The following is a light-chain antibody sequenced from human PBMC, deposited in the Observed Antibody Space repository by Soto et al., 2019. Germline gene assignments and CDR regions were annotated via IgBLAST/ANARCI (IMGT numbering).Light chain of an antibody. J-gene: IGLJ2*01. Sequence: QTVVTQEPSLTVSPGGTVTLTCASSTGALTSDYYPNWFQQKPGQVPRALIYNTYNKYSWTPARFSGSLLGGKAALTLSGVQPEDEADYYCLLYYGGAQVFGGGTQLTVL. CDR1: TGALTSDYY. CDR2: NTY. V-gene: IGLV7-43*01. CDR3: LLYYGGAQV.